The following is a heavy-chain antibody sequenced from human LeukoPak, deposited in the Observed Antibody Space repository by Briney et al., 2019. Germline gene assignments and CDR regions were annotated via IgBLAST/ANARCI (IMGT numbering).Heavy chain of an antibody. V-gene: IGHV1-46*01. J-gene: IGHJ4*02. D-gene: IGHD5-12*01. CDR2: IDPNRGST. CDR3: ARVAYSGYDVGY. CDR1: GYTFTSYY. Sequence: ASVKVSCKASGYTFTSYYMYWVRQAPGQGLEWMGIIDPNRGSTSYAQKFQGRVTMTRDMSTSTVYMELSSLRSEDTAVYYCARVAYSGYDVGYWGQGTLVTVSS.